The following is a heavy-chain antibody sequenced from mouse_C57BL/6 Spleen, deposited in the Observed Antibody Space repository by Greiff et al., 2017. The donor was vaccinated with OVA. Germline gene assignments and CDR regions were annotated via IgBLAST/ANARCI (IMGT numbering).Heavy chain of an antibody. D-gene: IGHD1-1*01. CDR1: GYTFTSYN. V-gene: IGHV1-12*01. CDR3: ARSVLYGSSFYLYLDV. J-gene: IGHJ1*03. CDR2: IYPGTGDT. Sequence: QVQLQQSGAELVRPGASVKMSCKASGYTFTSYNMHWVKQTPRQGLEWIGAIYPGTGDTSYNQKFKGKGTLTVDKSSSTAYMQVSSLTSEDSAVYCCARSVLYGSSFYLYLDVWGTGTTVTVSS.